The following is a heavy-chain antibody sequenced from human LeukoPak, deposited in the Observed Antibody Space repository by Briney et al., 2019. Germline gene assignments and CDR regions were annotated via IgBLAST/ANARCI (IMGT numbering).Heavy chain of an antibody. CDR3: ARDRTTVTSHPDY. D-gene: IGHD4-11*01. J-gene: IGHJ4*02. CDR1: GYTFANYG. V-gene: IGHV1-18*01. Sequence: APVEVSCKASGYTFANYGISWVRQAPGQGREWMGWISPYNGNTNYAQKLQGRVAMTTDTSTNTAYMELRSLKSDDTAVYYCARDRTTVTSHPDYWGQGTLVTVSS. CDR2: ISPYNGNT.